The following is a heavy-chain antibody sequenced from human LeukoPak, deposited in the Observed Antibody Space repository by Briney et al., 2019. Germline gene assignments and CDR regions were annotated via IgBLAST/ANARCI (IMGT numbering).Heavy chain of an antibody. J-gene: IGHJ5*02. CDR2: IYPGDSDT. CDR1: GYSFTSYW. V-gene: IGHV5-51*01. Sequence: GESLKISCKGSGYSFTSYWVGWERQMPGKGLEWMGIIYPGDSDTRYSPSFQGQVTISADKSISTAYLQWSSLKASDTAMYYCARQYDFWSGWFDPWGQGTLVTVSS. D-gene: IGHD3-3*01. CDR3: ARQYDFWSGWFDP.